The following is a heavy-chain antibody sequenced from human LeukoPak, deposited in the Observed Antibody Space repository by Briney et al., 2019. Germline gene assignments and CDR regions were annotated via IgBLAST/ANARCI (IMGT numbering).Heavy chain of an antibody. CDR2: IRYDGGNK. V-gene: IGHV3-30*02. CDR3: AKPQFDY. J-gene: IGHJ4*02. Sequence: GGSLRLSCAASGFTFSSYGMHWVRQAPGKGLEWVAFIRYDGGNKYYADSVKGRFTISRDNSKNTLYLQMNSLRAEDTAVYYCAKPQFDYWGQGTLVTVSS. CDR1: GFTFSSYG.